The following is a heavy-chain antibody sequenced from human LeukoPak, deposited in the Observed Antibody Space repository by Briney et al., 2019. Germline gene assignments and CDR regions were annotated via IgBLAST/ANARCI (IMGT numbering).Heavy chain of an antibody. CDR2: INPNSGGT. J-gene: IGHJ4*02. CDR3: ARVPAGYGPYYFDY. CDR1: GYTFIRHY. D-gene: IGHD5-18*01. Sequence: ASVKVSCKASGYTFIRHYIHWVRQAPGQGLEWMGWINPNSGGTNYAQKFQGRVTMTRDTSISTAYMELSSLRSDDTAVYYCARVPAGYGPYYFDYWGQGTLVTVSS. V-gene: IGHV1-2*02.